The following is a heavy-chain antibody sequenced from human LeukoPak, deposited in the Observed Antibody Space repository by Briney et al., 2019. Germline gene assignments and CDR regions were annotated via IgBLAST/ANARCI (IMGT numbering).Heavy chain of an antibody. J-gene: IGHJ4*02. V-gene: IGHV4-59*01. CDR2: IYYSGST. D-gene: IGHD3-22*01. Sequence: SETLSLTCIVSGGSISNYYWSWIRQPPGKGLEWIGYIYYSGSTNYNPSLKSRVTISVDTSKNQFSLKLSSVTAADTAVYYCARDSRDYYDSSGYQYYFDYWGQGTLVTVSS. CDR1: GGSISNYY. CDR3: ARDSRDYYDSSGYQYYFDY.